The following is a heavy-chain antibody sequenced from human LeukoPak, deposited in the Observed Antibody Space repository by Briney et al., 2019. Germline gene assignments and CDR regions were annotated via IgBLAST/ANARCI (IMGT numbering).Heavy chain of an antibody. CDR2: INPNSSGT. J-gene: IGHJ6*02. V-gene: IGHV1-2*02. Sequence: ASVKVSCKASGYTFTGYYMHWVRQAPGQGLEWMGWINPNSSGTNYAQKFQGRVTMTRDTSISTAYMELSRLRSDDTAVYYCARVEVVVVVSQEYYYGMDVWGQGTTVTVSS. D-gene: IGHD2-15*01. CDR1: GYTFTGYY. CDR3: ARVEVVVVVSQEYYYGMDV.